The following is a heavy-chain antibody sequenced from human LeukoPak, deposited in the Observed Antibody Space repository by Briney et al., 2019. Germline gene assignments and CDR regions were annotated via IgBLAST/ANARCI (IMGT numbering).Heavy chain of an antibody. D-gene: IGHD1-1*01. CDR2: ISAYNGDT. J-gene: IGHJ4*02. Sequence: ASVKVSCKASGYTFTDYYIHWVRQAPGQGLEWMGWISAYNGDTNYAQKLQGRVTMTTDTSTSTAYMELRSLRSDDTAVYYCARKGTGTTVDYWGQGTLVTVSS. CDR1: GYTFTDYY. V-gene: IGHV1-18*04. CDR3: ARKGTGTTVDY.